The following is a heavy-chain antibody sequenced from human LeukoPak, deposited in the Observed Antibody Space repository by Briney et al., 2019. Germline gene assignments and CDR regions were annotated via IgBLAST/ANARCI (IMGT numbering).Heavy chain of an antibody. Sequence: QPGGSLGLSCAASGFTFSSYAMSWVRQAPGKGLEWVSAISGSGGSTYYADSVKGRFTISRDNSKNTLYLQMNSLRAEDTAVYYCAKLPTVTTVYYYMDVWGKGTTVTVSS. J-gene: IGHJ6*03. V-gene: IGHV3-23*01. CDR2: ISGSGGST. CDR3: AKLPTVTTVYYYMDV. CDR1: GFTFSSYA. D-gene: IGHD4-17*01.